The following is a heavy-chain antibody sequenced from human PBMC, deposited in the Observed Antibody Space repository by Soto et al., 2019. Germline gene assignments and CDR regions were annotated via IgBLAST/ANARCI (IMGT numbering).Heavy chain of an antibody. CDR2: INAGNGNT. V-gene: IGHV1-3*01. Sequence: QVQLVQSGAEVKKPGASVKVSCKASGYTFTSYAMHWVRQAPGQRLEWMGWINAGNGNTKYSQKFQGRVTITRDTSASTAYMELGSLRHEDTAVYYCARDRHDFRQDYLGQGTLVTVSS. D-gene: IGHD2-21*02. J-gene: IGHJ4*02. CDR3: ARDRHDFRQDY. CDR1: GYTFTSYA.